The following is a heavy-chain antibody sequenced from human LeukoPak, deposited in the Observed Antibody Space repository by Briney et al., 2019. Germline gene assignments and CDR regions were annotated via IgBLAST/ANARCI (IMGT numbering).Heavy chain of an antibody. CDR2: ISAYNGNT. CDR1: GYTFTSYG. V-gene: IGHV1-18*01. CDR3: ARTSGCCSSSSRVDY. Sequence: ASVKVSCKASGYTFTSYGISWVRQAPGQGLEWMGWISAYNGNTNYAQKLQGRVTMTTDTSTSTAYMELRSLRSDDTAVYYGARTSGCCSSSSRVDYWGQGTLVTVSS. J-gene: IGHJ4*02. D-gene: IGHD2-2*01.